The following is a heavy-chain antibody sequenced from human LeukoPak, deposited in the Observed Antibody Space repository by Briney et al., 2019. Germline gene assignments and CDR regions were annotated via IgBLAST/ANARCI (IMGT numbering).Heavy chain of an antibody. V-gene: IGHV4-39*01. Sequence: SETLSLTCTVSGGSISSSSYYWGWIRQPPGKGLEWVGEINHTEGTNDNPSLKSRVTISVDTSKNQFSLKLSSVTAADTAVYYCARHGSYGSGNYYNAPIDYWGQGTLVTVSS. CDR2: INHTEGT. J-gene: IGHJ4*02. CDR3: ARHGSYGSGNYYNAPIDY. CDR1: GGSISSSSYY. D-gene: IGHD3-10*01.